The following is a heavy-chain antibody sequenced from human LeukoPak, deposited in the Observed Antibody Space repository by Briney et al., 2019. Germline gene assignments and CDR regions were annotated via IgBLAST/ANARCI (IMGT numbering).Heavy chain of an antibody. CDR1: GFTFSSYS. CDR2: ISSSSSTI. D-gene: IGHD3-3*01. J-gene: IGHJ5*02. V-gene: IGHV3-48*01. Sequence: GGSLRLSCAASGFTFSSYSMNWVRQAPGKGLEWVSYISSSSSTIYYADSVKGRFTISRDNAKNSLYLQMNSLRAEDTAVYYCARDRVDFWSGLGTRPLEFDPWGQGTLVTVSS. CDR3: ARDRVDFWSGLGTRPLEFDP.